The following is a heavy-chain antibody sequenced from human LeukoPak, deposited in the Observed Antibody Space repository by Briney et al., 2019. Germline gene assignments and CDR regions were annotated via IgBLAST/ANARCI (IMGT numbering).Heavy chain of an antibody. CDR1: GFTFSSYS. CDR2: ISSSSSYI. V-gene: IGHV3-21*01. D-gene: IGHD4-23*01. Sequence: PAGSLRLSCAASGFTFSSYSMNWVRQAPGKGLEWVSSISSSSSYIYYADSVKGRFTISRDNAKNSLYLQMNSLRAEDTAVYYCARVNLRWYDFDYWGQGTLVTVSP. J-gene: IGHJ4*02. CDR3: ARVNLRWYDFDY.